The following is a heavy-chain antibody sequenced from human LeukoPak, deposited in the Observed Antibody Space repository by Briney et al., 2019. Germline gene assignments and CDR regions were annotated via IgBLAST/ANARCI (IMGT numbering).Heavy chain of an antibody. V-gene: IGHV4-34*01. J-gene: IGHJ4*02. CDR3: ARDYGDYGDY. Sequence: PSETLSLTCAVYGGSFSGYYWSWIRQPPGKGLEWIGEINHSGSTNYNPSLKSRVTISVGTSKNQFSLKLSSVTAADTAVYYCARDYGDYGDYWGQGTLVTVSS. CDR2: INHSGST. CDR1: GGSFSGYY. D-gene: IGHD4-17*01.